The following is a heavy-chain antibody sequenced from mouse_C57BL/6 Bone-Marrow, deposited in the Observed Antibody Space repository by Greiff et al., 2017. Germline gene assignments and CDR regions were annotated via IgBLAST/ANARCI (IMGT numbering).Heavy chain of an antibody. CDR3: ARPGQYYFDY. CDR2: ISSGSSTI. V-gene: IGHV5-17*01. Sequence: EVKLVESGGGLVKPGGSLKLSCAASGFTFSDYGMHWVRQAPVKGLEWVAYISSGSSTIYYADTVKGRFTISRDNAKNTLFLQMTSLRSEDTAMYYCARPGQYYFDYWGQGTTPTVSS. J-gene: IGHJ2*01. CDR1: GFTFSDYG.